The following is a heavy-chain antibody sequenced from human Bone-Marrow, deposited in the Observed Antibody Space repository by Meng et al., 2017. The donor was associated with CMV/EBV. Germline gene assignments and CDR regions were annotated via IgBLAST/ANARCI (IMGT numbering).Heavy chain of an antibody. D-gene: IGHD3-22*01. CDR3: ASGYYDSSGYYGSFDY. CDR1: GGTFSSYA. CDR2: IIPIFGTA. J-gene: IGHJ4*02. V-gene: IGHV1-69*05. Sequence: SVKVSCKASGGTFSSYAISWVRQAPGQGLEWMGGIIPIFGTANYAQKFQGRVTITTDESTSTAYMELSSLRSEDTAVYYCASGYYDSSGYYGSFDYWGQGTLATFPS.